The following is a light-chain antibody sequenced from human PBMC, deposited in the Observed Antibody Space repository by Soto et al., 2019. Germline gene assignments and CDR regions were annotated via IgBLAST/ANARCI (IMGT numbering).Light chain of an antibody. CDR2: DVS. CDR3: SSYTSSTTLM. V-gene: IGLV2-14*03. J-gene: IGLJ3*02. CDR1: SSDVGSYNY. Sequence: QSVLTQPASVSGSAGQSITISCTGTSSDVGSYNYVSWYQQHPGEAPRLMIYDVSNRPSGVSNRFSGSKSGNTASLTISGLQAEDEADYYCSSYTSSTTLMFGGGTQLTVL.